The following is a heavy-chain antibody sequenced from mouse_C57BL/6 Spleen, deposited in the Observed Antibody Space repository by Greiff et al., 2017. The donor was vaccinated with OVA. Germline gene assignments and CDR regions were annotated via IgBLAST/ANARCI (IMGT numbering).Heavy chain of an antibody. CDR3: VRRGPLGAMDY. CDR2: IRSKSNNYAT. J-gene: IGHJ4*01. CDR1: GFSFNTYA. V-gene: IGHV10-1*01. Sequence: EVKLVESGGGLVQPKGSLKLSCAASGFSFNTYAMNWVRQAPGKGVEWVARIRSKSNNYATYYADSVKDRFTISRDDSESMLYLQMNNLKTEDTAMYYCVRRGPLGAMDYWGQGTSVTVSS.